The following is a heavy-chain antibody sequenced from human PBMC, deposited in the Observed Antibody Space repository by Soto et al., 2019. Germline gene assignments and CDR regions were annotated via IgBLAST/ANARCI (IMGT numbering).Heavy chain of an antibody. CDR1: GFTFSSYS. Sequence: GGSLRLSCAASGFTFSSYSMNWVRQAPGKGLEWVSSISSSSSYIYYADSVKGRFTISRDNAKNSLYLQMNSLRAEDTAVYYCAREGDSSYYYYMDVWGKGTTVTVSS. D-gene: IGHD6-19*01. CDR3: AREGDSSYYYYMDV. V-gene: IGHV3-21*01. J-gene: IGHJ6*03. CDR2: ISSSSSYI.